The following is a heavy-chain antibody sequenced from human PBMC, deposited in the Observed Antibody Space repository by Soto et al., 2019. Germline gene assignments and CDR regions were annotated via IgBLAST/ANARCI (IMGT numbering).Heavy chain of an antibody. Sequence: PGGSLRRSCAASGFTFSGYAMSWVRQAPGKGLEWVSAISGSGGSTYYADSVKGRFTISRDNSKNTLYLQMNSLRSDDTAVYYCARDDIAAYGWFDPWGQGTLVTVSS. V-gene: IGHV3-23*01. CDR1: GFTFSGYA. CDR3: ARDDIAAYGWFDP. D-gene: IGHD6-6*01. CDR2: ISGSGGST. J-gene: IGHJ5*02.